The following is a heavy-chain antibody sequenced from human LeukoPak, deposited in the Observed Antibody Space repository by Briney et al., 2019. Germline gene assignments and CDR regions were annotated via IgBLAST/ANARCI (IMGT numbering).Heavy chain of an antibody. J-gene: IGHJ4*02. Sequence: GASVKVSCKASGDTFSSYAITWVRQTPGQGLEWMGRIILMFGIPNFAQEFQGRVTITADKSTSTAYMELSSLRSEDTGVYYCARFLNVTGYSTTSPGDLWGQGTLVTVSS. CDR1: GDTFSSYA. D-gene: IGHD1-1*01. V-gene: IGHV1-69*04. CDR2: IILMFGIP. CDR3: ARFLNVTGYSTTSPGDL.